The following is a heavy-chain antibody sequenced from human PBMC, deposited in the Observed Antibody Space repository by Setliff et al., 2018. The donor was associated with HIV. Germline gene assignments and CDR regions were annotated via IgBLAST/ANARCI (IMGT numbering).Heavy chain of an antibody. CDR1: GYTFTSYA. CDR2: INAGNGNT. Sequence: ASVKVSCKASGYTFTSYAMHWVRQAPGQRLEWMGWINAGNGNTKYSQKFQGRVTITRDISASTAYMELSSLGSEDTAVFYCARTPEGAAVSCYLYNWFDPWGQGTLVTVSS. D-gene: IGHD6-25*01. J-gene: IGHJ5*02. CDR3: ARTPEGAAVSCYLYNWFDP. V-gene: IGHV1-3*01.